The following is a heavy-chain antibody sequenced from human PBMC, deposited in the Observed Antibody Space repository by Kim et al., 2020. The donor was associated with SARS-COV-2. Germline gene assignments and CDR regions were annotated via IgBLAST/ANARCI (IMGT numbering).Heavy chain of an antibody. J-gene: IGHJ5*02. CDR3: ARRFCSSTSCYRLSTDWFDP. D-gene: IGHD2-2*01. CDR1: GYSFTSYW. CDR2: IYPGDSDT. V-gene: IGHV5-51*01. Sequence: GESLKISCKGSGYSFTSYWIGWVRQMPGKGLEWMGIIYPGDSDTRYSPSFQGQVTISADKSISTAYLQWSSLKASDTAMYYCARRFCSSTSCYRLSTDWFDPWGPGTLVTVSS.